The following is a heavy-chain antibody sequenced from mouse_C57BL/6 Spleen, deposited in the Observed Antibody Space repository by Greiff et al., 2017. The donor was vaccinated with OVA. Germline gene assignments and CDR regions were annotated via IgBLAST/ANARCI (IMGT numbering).Heavy chain of an antibody. CDR1: GYTFTSYW. CDR3: ARVITTYYYAMDY. J-gene: IGHJ4*01. D-gene: IGHD1-1*01. Sequence: VQLQQPGTELVKPGASVKLSCKASGYTFTSYWMHWVTQRPGQGLEWIGNINPSNGGTNYNEKFKSKATLTVDKSSSTAYMQLSSLTSEDSAVYYCARVITTYYYAMDYWGQGTSVTVSS. V-gene: IGHV1-53*01. CDR2: INPSNGGT.